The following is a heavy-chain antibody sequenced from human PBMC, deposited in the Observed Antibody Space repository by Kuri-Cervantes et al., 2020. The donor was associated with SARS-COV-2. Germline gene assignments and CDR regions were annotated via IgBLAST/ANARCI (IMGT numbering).Heavy chain of an antibody. Sequence: GSLRLSCTVSGGSISSYYWSWIRQPPGKGLEWIGYIYYSGSTNYNPSLKSRATISVDTSKNQFSLKLSSVTAADTAVYYCATEARSHRRLTAPWYFDLWGRGTLVTVSS. D-gene: IGHD2-21*02. V-gene: IGHV4-59*01. CDR1: GGSISSYY. J-gene: IGHJ2*01. CDR3: ATEARSHRRLTAPWYFDL. CDR2: IYYSGST.